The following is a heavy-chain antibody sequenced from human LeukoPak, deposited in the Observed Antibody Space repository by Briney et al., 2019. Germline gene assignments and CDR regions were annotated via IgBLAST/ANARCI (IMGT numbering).Heavy chain of an antibody. CDR2: IYYSGST. CDR1: GGSISSYY. V-gene: IGHV4-59*01. CDR3: ARVVIGGWYNYFDY. Sequence: SETLSLTCTVSGGSISSYYWSWIRQPPGKGLEWIGYIYYSGSTNYNPSLKSRVTISVDTSKNQFSLKLSSVTAADTAVYYCARVVIGGWYNYFDYWGQGTLVTVSS. J-gene: IGHJ4*02. D-gene: IGHD6-19*01.